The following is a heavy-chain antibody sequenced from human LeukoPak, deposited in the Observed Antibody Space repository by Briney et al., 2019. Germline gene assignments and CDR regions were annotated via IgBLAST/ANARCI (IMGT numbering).Heavy chain of an antibody. V-gene: IGHV3-74*01. CDR2: ITRDGSST. J-gene: IGHJ6*04. CDR3: ARDPGYESWSPFWGGMDV. Sequence: GGSLRLSCAASGVTFSSSWMHWVRQAPRKGLVWVSRITRDGSSTTYADSVKGRFTTSRDNTKNTLYLQMDSLRDDDTAVYYCARDPGYESWSPFWGGMDVWGNGTTVIVSS. CDR1: GVTFSSSW. D-gene: IGHD3-16*01.